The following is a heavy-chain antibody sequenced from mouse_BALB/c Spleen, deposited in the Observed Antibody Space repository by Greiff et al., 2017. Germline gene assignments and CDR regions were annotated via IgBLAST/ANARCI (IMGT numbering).Heavy chain of an antibody. CDR3: ARRFYGNFFDY. V-gene: IGHV5-6-5*01. J-gene: IGHJ2*01. Sequence: DVMLVESGGGLVKPGGSLKLSCAASGFTFSSYAMSWVRQTPEKRLEWVASISSGGSTYYPDSVKGRFTISRDNARNILYLQMSSLRSEDTAMYYCARRFYGNFFDYWGQGTTHTVAS. CDR1: GFTFSSYA. D-gene: IGHD2-1*01. CDR2: ISSGGST.